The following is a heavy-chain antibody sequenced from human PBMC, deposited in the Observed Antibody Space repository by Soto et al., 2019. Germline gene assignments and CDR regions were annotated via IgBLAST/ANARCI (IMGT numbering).Heavy chain of an antibody. V-gene: IGHV4-59*01. CDR1: GGSISSYY. D-gene: IGHD4-17*01. CDR2: IYYSGST. CDR3: ARRYYGDPGYYYYYYMDV. J-gene: IGHJ6*03. Sequence: SETLSLTCTVSGGSISSYYWSWIRQPPGKGLEWIGYIYYSGSTNYNPSLKSRVTISVDTSKNQFSLKLSSVTAADTAVYYCARRYYGDPGYYYYYYMDVWGKGTTVTGCS.